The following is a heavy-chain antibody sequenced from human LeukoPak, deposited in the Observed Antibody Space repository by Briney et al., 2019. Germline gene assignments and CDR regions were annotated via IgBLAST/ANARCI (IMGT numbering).Heavy chain of an antibody. D-gene: IGHD2-2*01. CDR2: INPSGGST. CDR3: ARDFLPIVVVPAAILYNWFDP. CDR1: GYTFTSYY. J-gene: IGHJ5*02. Sequence: GASVKVSCKASGYTFTSYYMHWVRQAPGQGLEWMGIINPSGGSTSYAQKFQGRVTMTRDTSTSTVYMELSSLRSEDTAVCYCARDFLPIVVVPAAILYNWFDPWGQGTLVTVSS. V-gene: IGHV1-46*01.